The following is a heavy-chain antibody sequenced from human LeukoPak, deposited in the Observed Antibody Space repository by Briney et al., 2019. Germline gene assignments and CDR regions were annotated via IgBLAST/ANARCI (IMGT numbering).Heavy chain of an antibody. CDR1: GFTFISYS. D-gene: IGHD2-2*01. CDR3: ARDGYCSSTSCYLSNWYFDL. Sequence: PGGSLRLSCAASGFTFISYSMNSVRQAPGKGPEWGSSISSSSSYIYYADSVKGRFTISRDNAKNSLYLQMNSLRAEDTAVYYCARDGYCSSTSCYLSNWYFDLWGRGTLVTVSS. CDR2: ISSSSSYI. V-gene: IGHV3-21*01. J-gene: IGHJ2*01.